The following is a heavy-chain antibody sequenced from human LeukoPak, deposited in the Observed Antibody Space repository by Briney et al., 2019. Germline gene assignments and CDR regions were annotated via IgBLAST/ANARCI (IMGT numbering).Heavy chain of an antibody. CDR2: IKEDGSLK. CDR1: GFGFSNFW. CDR3: ARRGQSPYGITIFRGYFDY. Sequence: GGSLRLSCAASGFGFSNFWMSWVRQAPGKGPEWVANIKEDGSLKNYVDSVEGRFTVSRDNAKNTLYLQMNSLRLEDTAVYYCARRGQSPYGITIFRGYFDYWGQGTLVTVSS. J-gene: IGHJ4*02. V-gene: IGHV3-7*01. D-gene: IGHD3-9*01.